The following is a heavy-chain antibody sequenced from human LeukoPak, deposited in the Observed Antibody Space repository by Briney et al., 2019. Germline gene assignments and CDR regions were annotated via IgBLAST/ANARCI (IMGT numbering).Heavy chain of an antibody. Sequence: SETLSLTCAVSGYSISRSNWWGWIRQPPGKGLEWIGYIDYSGTTYYSPSLKSRVTMSVDTTKNQFSLKLHSVSAVDTAVYYCSRYSASQGWFDPWGQGTLVTVSS. D-gene: IGHD1-26*01. CDR1: GYSISRSNW. V-gene: IGHV4-28*01. CDR3: SRYSASQGWFDP. CDR2: IDYSGTT. J-gene: IGHJ5*02.